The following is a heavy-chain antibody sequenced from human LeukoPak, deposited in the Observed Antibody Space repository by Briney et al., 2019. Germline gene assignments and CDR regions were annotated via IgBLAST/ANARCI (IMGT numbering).Heavy chain of an antibody. D-gene: IGHD6-6*01. CDR1: GFTFSSYS. V-gene: IGHV3-21*04. CDR2: ISSSSSSYI. CDR3: AKDSSSAPCWYDY. Sequence: PGGSLRLSCAASGFTFSSYSMNWVRQAPGKGLEWVSSISSSSSSYIYYADSVKGRFTISRDNSKNTLYLQMNSLRAEDTAVYYCAKDSSSAPCWYDYWGQGTLVTVSS. J-gene: IGHJ4*02.